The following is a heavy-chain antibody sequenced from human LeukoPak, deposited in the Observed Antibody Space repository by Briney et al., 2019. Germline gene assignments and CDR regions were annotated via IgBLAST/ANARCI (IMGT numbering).Heavy chain of an antibody. CDR3: ANEYFDY. Sequence: ASVKVSCKASGYTFTDYYLHWVRQAPGQGLGWMGRINPNSGGTDYAQKFQGRVTMTRDTSISTAYMELSRLRSDDTAVYFCANEYFDYWGQGTLVTVSS. CDR2: INPNSGGT. V-gene: IGHV1-2*02. CDR1: GYTFTDYY. J-gene: IGHJ4*02.